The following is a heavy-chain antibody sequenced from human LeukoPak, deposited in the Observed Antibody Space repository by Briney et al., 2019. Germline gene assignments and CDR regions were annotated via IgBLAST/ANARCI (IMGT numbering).Heavy chain of an antibody. V-gene: IGHV3-11*01. CDR3: ARDTPMHYSKDYYYGMDV. Sequence: GGSLRLSCAASGFTFSDYYMSWIRQAPGKGLEWVSYISSSGSTIHYADSVKGRFTISRDNAKNSLYLQMNSLRAEDTAVYYCARDTPMHYSKDYYYGMDVWGQGTTVTVSS. J-gene: IGHJ6*02. CDR2: ISSSGSTI. CDR1: GFTFSDYY. D-gene: IGHD2-2*01.